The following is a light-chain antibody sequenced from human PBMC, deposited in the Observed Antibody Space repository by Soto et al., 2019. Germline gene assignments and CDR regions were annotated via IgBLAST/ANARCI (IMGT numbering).Light chain of an antibody. Sequence: QSALTQPASVSGSPGQSITISCTGTSSDVGGYSYVSWYQQYPGKAPKLIIFDVNDRPSGVSNRFSGSKSGNTASLTISGLQAEDEGDYYCSSYTSHGTPVVFGGGTKLTVL. CDR2: DVN. CDR3: SSYTSHGTPVV. CDR1: SSDVGGYSY. J-gene: IGLJ2*01. V-gene: IGLV2-14*03.